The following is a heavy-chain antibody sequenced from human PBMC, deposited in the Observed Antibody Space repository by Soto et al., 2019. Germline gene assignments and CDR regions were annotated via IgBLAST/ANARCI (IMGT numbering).Heavy chain of an antibody. V-gene: IGHV1-18*04. J-gene: IGHJ6*02. CDR1: GYTFTSYG. D-gene: IGHD3-3*01. CDR2: ISAYNGNT. CDR3: ARDVGSIRFLEWLFAPGLDV. Sequence: ASVKVSCKASGYTFTSYGISCVLQSPVQGLDWMGWISAYNGNTNYAQKLQGRVTMTTDTSTSTAYMELRSLRSDDTAVYYCARDVGSIRFLEWLFAPGLDVWGQGTTVTVSS.